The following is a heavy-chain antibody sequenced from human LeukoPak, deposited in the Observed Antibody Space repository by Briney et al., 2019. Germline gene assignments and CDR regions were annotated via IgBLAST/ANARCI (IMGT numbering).Heavy chain of an antibody. J-gene: IGHJ4*02. V-gene: IGHV3-23*01. CDR2: IGNTET. Sequence: GGCLRLSCATSGFPFETNVMSWVREAPGKGLGCDATIGNTETFYADSVTGRLTISRDNSKNTVNLQMNRLRVEDTAIYYCAKDWIQFNRVFDCFDSWGQGTLVTVSS. CDR3: AKDWIQFNRVFDCFDS. CDR1: GFPFETNV. D-gene: IGHD5-18*01.